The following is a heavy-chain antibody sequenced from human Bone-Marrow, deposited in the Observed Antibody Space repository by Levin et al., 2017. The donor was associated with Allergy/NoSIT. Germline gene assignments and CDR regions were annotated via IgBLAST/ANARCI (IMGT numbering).Heavy chain of an antibody. Sequence: GGSLRLSCAASGFTFSSSAMNWVRQAPGKGLEWVSTISDSGSGTYYADSMKGRFTISRDNSKNTLYLQMSSLRAEDTAVYYCAKCGQCPTEWQAFDLWGQGTMVIVSS. CDR1: GFTFSSSA. D-gene: IGHD3-3*01. CDR3: AKCGQCPTEWQAFDL. V-gene: IGHV3-23*01. J-gene: IGHJ3*01. CDR2: ISDSGSGT.